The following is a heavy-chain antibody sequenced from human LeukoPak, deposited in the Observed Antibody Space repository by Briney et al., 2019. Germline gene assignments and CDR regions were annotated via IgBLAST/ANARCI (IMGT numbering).Heavy chain of an antibody. D-gene: IGHD3-3*01. CDR3: ARVKVLRFLEWFLDF. CDR2: VYYSGSS. J-gene: IGHJ4*02. Sequence: SETLSLTCTVSGSSVSRDEYYWSWVRQHPGKGLEWIGYVYYSGSSYYIPSLESRVTMSVEVSKNHFSLELRSVTAADTAVYYCARVKVLRFLEWFLDFWGQGALVTVSS. V-gene: IGHV4-31*03. CDR1: GSSVSRDEYY.